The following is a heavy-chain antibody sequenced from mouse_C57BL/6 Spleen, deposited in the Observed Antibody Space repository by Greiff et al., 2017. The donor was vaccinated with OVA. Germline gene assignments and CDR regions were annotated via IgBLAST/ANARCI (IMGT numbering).Heavy chain of an antibody. CDR1: GFTFSSYA. Sequence: EVMLVESGGGLVKPGGSLKLSCAASGFTFSSYAMSWVRQTPEKRLEWVATISDGGSYTYYPDNVKGRFTISRDNAKNNLYLQMSQLKSEDTAMYYCARDRDYGSSYLYWYFDVWGTGTTVTVSS. J-gene: IGHJ1*03. CDR3: ARDRDYGSSYLYWYFDV. D-gene: IGHD1-1*01. V-gene: IGHV5-4*01. CDR2: ISDGGSYT.